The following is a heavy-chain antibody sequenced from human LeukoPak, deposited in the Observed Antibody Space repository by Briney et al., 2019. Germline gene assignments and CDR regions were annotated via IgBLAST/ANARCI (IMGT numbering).Heavy chain of an antibody. V-gene: IGHV3-30*02. CDR2: IRYDGGNK. CDR3: ARGLAVTSGFDY. D-gene: IGHD4-17*01. J-gene: IGHJ4*02. Sequence: PGGALRLSCAASGFTFSSYDMHWVRQAPGKGLEWVAFIRYDGGNKYYADSVKGRFSISRDNSKNTLYLQMNSLRAEGTAVYYCARGLAVTSGFDYWGQGTLVTVSS. CDR1: GFTFSSYD.